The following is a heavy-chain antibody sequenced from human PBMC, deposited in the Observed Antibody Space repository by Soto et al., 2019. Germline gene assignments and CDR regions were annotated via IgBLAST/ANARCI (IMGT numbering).Heavy chain of an antibody. CDR1: GGSISSGGYF. CDR3: ARSYNLYGMDV. CDR2: IYYSGST. J-gene: IGHJ6*02. V-gene: IGHV4-31*11. D-gene: IGHD3-10*01. Sequence: QVQLQESGPGLVKPSQTLSLTCAVSGGSISSGGYFWSWIRQHPGKGLEWIGDIYYSGSTSYNPSHKSRVTIAVDTSKNQFSLKLSSVTAADTAVYYCARSYNLYGMDVWGQGTTVTVSS.